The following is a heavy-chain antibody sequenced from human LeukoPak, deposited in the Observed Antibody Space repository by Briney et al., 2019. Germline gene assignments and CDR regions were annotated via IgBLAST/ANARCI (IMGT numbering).Heavy chain of an antibody. Sequence: HSGGSLRLSCAASGFTFSGYAMHWVRQAPGKGLEWVAVISYDGSNKYYADSVKGRFTISRDNSKNTLYLQMNSLRAEDTAVYYCARAKQWLVDNWFDPWGQGTLVTVSS. V-gene: IGHV3-30-3*01. J-gene: IGHJ5*02. CDR1: GFTFSGYA. CDR3: ARAKQWLVDNWFDP. CDR2: ISYDGSNK. D-gene: IGHD6-19*01.